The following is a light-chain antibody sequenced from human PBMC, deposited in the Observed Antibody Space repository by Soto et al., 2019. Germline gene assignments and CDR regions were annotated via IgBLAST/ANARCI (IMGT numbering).Light chain of an antibody. Sequence: DIQMTQSPSSLSASVGDRVTITYQASQDITNYLNWYQQKPGKAPKLLIYDASNLETGVPSRFSGSGSGTDFTFTISTLQPEDIAVYYCQQYDNLPITFGQGTRLEV. J-gene: IGKJ5*01. CDR3: QQYDNLPIT. CDR2: DAS. CDR1: QDITNY. V-gene: IGKV1-33*01.